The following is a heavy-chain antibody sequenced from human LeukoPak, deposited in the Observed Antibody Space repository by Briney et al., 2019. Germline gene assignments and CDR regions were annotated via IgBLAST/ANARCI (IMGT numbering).Heavy chain of an antibody. V-gene: IGHV3-7*03. Sequence: PGGSLRLSCAASGFTFSSYWMSWVRQAPGKGLEWVANIKQDGSEKYYVDSVRGRFTISRDNSKSMMFLQMSNLRAEDTAVYYCAKGRGRNCDGDCSSRALDSWGQGTLVTVSS. CDR2: IKQDGSEK. J-gene: IGHJ4*02. CDR1: GFTFSSYW. CDR3: AKGRGRNCDGDCSSRALDS. D-gene: IGHD2-21*02.